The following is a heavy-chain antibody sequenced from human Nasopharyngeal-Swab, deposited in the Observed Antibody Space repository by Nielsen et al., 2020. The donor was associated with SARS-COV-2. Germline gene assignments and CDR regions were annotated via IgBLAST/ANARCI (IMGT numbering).Heavy chain of an antibody. Sequence: GGSLRLSCAASGFTVSSNYMNWVRQAPGKGLEWVSYISSSGSTIHYADSVKGRFTISRDNAKNSLFLQMSSLRAEDTAVYYCARISPSYYYDSSGADYWGQGTLVTVSS. CDR1: GFTVSSNY. D-gene: IGHD3-22*01. V-gene: IGHV3-48*03. CDR2: ISSSGSTI. CDR3: ARISPSYYYDSSGADY. J-gene: IGHJ4*02.